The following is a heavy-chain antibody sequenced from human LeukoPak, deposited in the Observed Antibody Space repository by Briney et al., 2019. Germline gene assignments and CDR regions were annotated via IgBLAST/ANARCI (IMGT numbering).Heavy chain of an antibody. Sequence: PGGSLRLSCAASGFTFSGYAMSWVRQAPGKGLEWVSAISSSGGGTYSADSVKGRFTFSRANSKNSLYLQMKRLRAKATAGYYFAALDSAMIGGVWGKGTTVTIPS. J-gene: IGHJ6*01. V-gene: IGHV3-23*01. CDR3: AALDSAMIGGV. CDR2: ISSSGGGT. CDR1: GFTFSGYA. D-gene: IGHD3-10*02.